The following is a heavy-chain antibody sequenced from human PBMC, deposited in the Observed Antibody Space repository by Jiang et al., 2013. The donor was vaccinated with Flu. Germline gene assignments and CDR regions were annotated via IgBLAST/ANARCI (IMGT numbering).Heavy chain of an antibody. J-gene: IGHJ4*02. CDR3: ASTLNYDSSGYYPFDY. V-gene: IGHV1-2*02. D-gene: IGHD3-22*01. Sequence: PGQGLEWMGWINPNSGGTNYAQKFQGRVTMTRDTSISTAYMELSRLRSDDTAVYYCASTLNYDSSGYYPFDYWGQGTLVTVSS. CDR2: INPNSGGT.